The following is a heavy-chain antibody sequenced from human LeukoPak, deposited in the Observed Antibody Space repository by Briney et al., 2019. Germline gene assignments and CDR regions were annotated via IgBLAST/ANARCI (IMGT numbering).Heavy chain of an antibody. CDR1: EFTFDNYA. V-gene: IGHV3-23*01. CDR3: AKDLANGVPNWFDP. J-gene: IGHJ5*02. Sequence: GGSLRLSCAASEFTFDNYAMSWVRQAPGKGLEWVSVISGSGYYSYYADSVKGRFTVSRDNSKTTLYLQMNSLRADDTAVYYCAKDLANGVPNWFDPWGQGTLVTVSS. D-gene: IGHD2-8*01. CDR2: ISGSGYYS.